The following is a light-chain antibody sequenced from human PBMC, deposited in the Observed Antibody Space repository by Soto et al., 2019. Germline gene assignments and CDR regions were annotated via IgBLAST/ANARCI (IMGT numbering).Light chain of an antibody. V-gene: IGKV1-39*01. Sequence: IQLTQSPSTLSGSVGDRVTITCRASQGVSTWLAWYQQRPSQAPKLLVYSASNLQSGVPSRFSGSGSGTNFTLTISDLQPEDFTTYYCQKSDSTPWTFGQGTKVDIK. CDR3: QKSDSTPWT. J-gene: IGKJ1*01. CDR2: SAS. CDR1: QGVSTW.